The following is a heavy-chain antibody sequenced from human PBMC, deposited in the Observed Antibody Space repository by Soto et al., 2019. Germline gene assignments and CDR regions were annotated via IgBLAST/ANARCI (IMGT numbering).Heavy chain of an antibody. CDR1: GGSISSFY. V-gene: IGHV4-59*01. J-gene: IGHJ5*02. CDR2: IYYSGST. CDR3: ARGTDWFDP. Sequence: SETLSLTCTVSGGSISSFYWSWVRQPPGKGLEWVGYIYYSGSTNYNPSLKSRVTISVDTSKNQFSLKLNSVTTADTAVYYCARGTDWFDPWGQGTLVTVSS.